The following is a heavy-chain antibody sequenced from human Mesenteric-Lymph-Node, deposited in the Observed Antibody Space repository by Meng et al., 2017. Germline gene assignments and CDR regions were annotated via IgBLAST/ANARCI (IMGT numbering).Heavy chain of an antibody. CDR1: GFAFSSYW. V-gene: IGHV3-7*01. J-gene: IGHJ4*02. CDR2: IKQDGSEN. Sequence: GESLKISCAASGFAFSSYWMTWVRQAPGKGLEWVANIKQDGSENNYVDSVKGRFTISRDNTKNSLYLQMNSPRADDTAVYYCARGSMLPDYWGQGTVVTVSS. CDR3: ARGSMLPDY. D-gene: IGHD2-8*01.